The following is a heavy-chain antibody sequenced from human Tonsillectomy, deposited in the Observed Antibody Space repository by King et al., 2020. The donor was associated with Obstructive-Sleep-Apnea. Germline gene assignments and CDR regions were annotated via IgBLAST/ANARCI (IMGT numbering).Heavy chain of an antibody. CDR3: AKGWVGPTRDWFDP. D-gene: IGHD1-26*01. CDR2: ISWNSGNV. CDR1: GFIFDESA. J-gene: IGHJ5*02. V-gene: IGHV3-9*01. Sequence: VQSGRSLRLSCAASGFIFDESAMHWVRQVPGKGLEWVSGISWNSGNVEYADSVKGRFTISRDNAKKSLYLQMNSLRAEDTAFYYCAKGWVGPTRDWFDPWGQGTLVTVSS.